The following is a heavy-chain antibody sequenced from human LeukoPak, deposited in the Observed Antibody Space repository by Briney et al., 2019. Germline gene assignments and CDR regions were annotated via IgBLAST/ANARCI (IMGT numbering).Heavy chain of an antibody. CDR1: GATFTTYA. J-gene: IGHJ4*02. V-gene: IGHV1-69*05. CDR3: ARGYCSSTSCFLDY. Sequence: SVKVSCKASGATFTTYAIIWVRQAPGQGLEWMGGIIPVFGTANYAQRFQGRVTITTDESTSTAYMELTSLRSEDTAVYYCARGYCSSTSCFLDYWGQGTLVTVSS. D-gene: IGHD2-2*01. CDR2: IIPVFGTA.